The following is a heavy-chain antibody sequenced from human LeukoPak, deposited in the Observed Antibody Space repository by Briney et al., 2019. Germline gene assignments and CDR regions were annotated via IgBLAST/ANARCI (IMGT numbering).Heavy chain of an antibody. CDR2: ISGSSSYI. CDR3: ARWEDGELLTY. V-gene: IGHV3-21*01. Sequence: PGGSLRLSCAGTGLTTSDALMNWVRQAPGKGLEWVSSISGSSSYIYYADSVKGRFTISRDNAKNSLYLQMNSLRAEDTAVYYCARWEDGELLTYWGQGTLVTVSS. D-gene: IGHD3-10*01. J-gene: IGHJ4*02. CDR1: GLTTSDAL.